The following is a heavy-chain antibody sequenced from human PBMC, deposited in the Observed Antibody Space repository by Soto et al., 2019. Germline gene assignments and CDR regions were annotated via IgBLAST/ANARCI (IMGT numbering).Heavy chain of an antibody. V-gene: IGHV1-69*13. CDR3: ARGPYDSSGYYPTRY. CDR2: IIPIFGTA. J-gene: IGHJ4*02. CDR1: GGTFSSYA. Sequence: ASVKVSCKASGGTFSSYAISWVRQAPGQGLEWMGGIIPIFGTANYAQKFQGRVTITADESTSTAYMELSSLRSEDTAVYYCARGPYDSSGYYPTRYWGQGTQVTVSS. D-gene: IGHD3-22*01.